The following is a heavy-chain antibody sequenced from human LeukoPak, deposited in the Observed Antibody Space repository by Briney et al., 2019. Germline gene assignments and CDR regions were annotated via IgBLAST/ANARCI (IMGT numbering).Heavy chain of an antibody. J-gene: IGHJ4*02. D-gene: IGHD3-22*01. V-gene: IGHV3-30-3*01. Sequence: GGSLRLSCAASGFTFSSYAMHWVRQAPGKGLEWVAVISYDGSNKYYADSVKGRFTISSDNSKNTLYLQMNSLRAEDTAVYYCARARYYYDSSGYYFDYWGQGTLVTVSS. CDR2: ISYDGSNK. CDR3: ARARYYYDSSGYYFDY. CDR1: GFTFSSYA.